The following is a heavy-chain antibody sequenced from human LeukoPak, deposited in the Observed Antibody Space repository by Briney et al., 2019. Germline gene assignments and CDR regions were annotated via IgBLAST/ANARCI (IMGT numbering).Heavy chain of an antibody. CDR2: TYYSGST. CDR1: GGSISSGGYY. J-gene: IGHJ4*02. D-gene: IGHD3-22*01. V-gene: IGHV4-30-4*01. CDR3: ARGRSSTPNSSGYYYY. Sequence: SETLSLTCTVSGGSISSGGYYWSWIRQPPGKGLEWIGYTYYSGSTYYNPSLKSRVTISVDTSKNQFSLKLSSVTAADTAVYYCARGRSSTPNSSGYYYYWGQGTLVAVSS.